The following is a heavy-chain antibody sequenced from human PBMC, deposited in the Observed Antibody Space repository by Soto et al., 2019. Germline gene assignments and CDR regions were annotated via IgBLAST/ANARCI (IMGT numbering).Heavy chain of an antibody. Sequence: EVQLVESGGDLVQPGGSLRLSCAASGFAFSGYWMSWVRQAPGKGLEGVANIKQDGSEKYYVDSVKGRFTISRDNAKNSLYLQMNSLRVEDTAVYYCARATSVDAYWGGGTLVNVSS. J-gene: IGHJ4*02. V-gene: IGHV3-7*01. CDR2: IKQDGSEK. CDR3: ARATSVDAY. D-gene: IGHD5-12*01. CDR1: GFAFSGYW.